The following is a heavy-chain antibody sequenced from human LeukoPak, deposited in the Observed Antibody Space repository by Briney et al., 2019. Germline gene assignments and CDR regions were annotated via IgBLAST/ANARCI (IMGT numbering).Heavy chain of an antibody. V-gene: IGHV1-8*01. Sequence: GASVKVSCKASGYTFTSYDINWVRQATGQGLEWMGWMNPNSGNTGYAQKFQGRVTMTRNTSISTAYMELSSLRSEDTAVYYCARGRIYSYGLNYWGQGTLVTVSS. J-gene: IGHJ4*02. CDR3: ARGRIYSYGLNY. CDR2: MNPNSGNT. D-gene: IGHD5-18*01. CDR1: GYTFTSYD.